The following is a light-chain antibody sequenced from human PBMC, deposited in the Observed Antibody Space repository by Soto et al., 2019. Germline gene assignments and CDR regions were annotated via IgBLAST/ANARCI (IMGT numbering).Light chain of an antibody. Sequence: QSVLTQPPSASGTPGQRVTISCSGSSSNIGSNAVNWYQHILGTAPKLLLYRNNQRPSGVPDRFSCSKSATSASLAISGLQSEDEDDYYCAAWDGSLSVVLFGGGTKLTVL. J-gene: IGLJ2*01. CDR2: RNN. V-gene: IGLV1-44*01. CDR3: AAWDGSLSVVL. CDR1: SSNIGSNA.